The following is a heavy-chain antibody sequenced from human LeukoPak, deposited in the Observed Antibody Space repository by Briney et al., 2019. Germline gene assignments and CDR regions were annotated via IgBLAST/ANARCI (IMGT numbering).Heavy chain of an antibody. V-gene: IGHV3-30*02. CDR3: AKDGEFYVEPSWYFDL. CDR2: RRCDGINK. Sequence: PGGSLRLSCAASGFIISTYGIDWVRQAPGKGLEWVALRRCDGINKYYADSVKGRFTISRDNSKNTLYLQMNSLRAEDTAVYYCAKDGEFYVEPSWYFDLWGRGTLVTVSS. CDR1: GFIISTYG. D-gene: IGHD1-1*01. J-gene: IGHJ2*01.